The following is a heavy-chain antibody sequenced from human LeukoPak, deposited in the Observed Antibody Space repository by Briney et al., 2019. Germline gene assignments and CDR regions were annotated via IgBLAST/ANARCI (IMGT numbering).Heavy chain of an antibody. CDR3: AGGFEYTNLDY. CDR1: GGSISSYY. V-gene: IGHV4-59*01. D-gene: IGHD6-6*01. CDR2: IYYSGST. Sequence: PSETLSLTCTVSGGSISSYYWSWIRQPPWKGLECIGYIYYSGSTNHNPSLKSRVTISVDPSKNQFSLKLSSVTAADTAVYYCAGGFEYTNLDYWGQGTLVTVSS. J-gene: IGHJ4*02.